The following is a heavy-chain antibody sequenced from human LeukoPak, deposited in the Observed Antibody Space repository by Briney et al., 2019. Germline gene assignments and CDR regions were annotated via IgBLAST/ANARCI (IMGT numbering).Heavy chain of an antibody. Sequence: ASVKVSCXASGYTFTGYYMHWVRQAPGQGLEWMGWMNPNSGSTIYAQKFQGRVTMTRDTSISTAYMELSRLRSDDTAVYYCARRHPYYYDSSGYYDYWGQGTLVTVSS. J-gene: IGHJ4*02. V-gene: IGHV1-2*02. CDR2: MNPNSGST. CDR1: GYTFTGYY. D-gene: IGHD3-22*01. CDR3: ARRHPYYYDSSGYYDY.